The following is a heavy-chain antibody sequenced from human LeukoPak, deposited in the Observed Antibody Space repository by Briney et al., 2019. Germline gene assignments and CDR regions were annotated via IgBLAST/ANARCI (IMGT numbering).Heavy chain of an antibody. V-gene: IGHV1-69*13. Sequence: SVKVSCKASGGTFSSYAISWVRQAPGQGLEWMGGIISIFSTANYAQKFQGRVTITADESTSTAYMELSSLRSEDTAVYYCARFTVTGDFDYWGQGTLVTVSS. D-gene: IGHD4-17*01. CDR3: ARFTVTGDFDY. CDR2: IISIFSTA. CDR1: GGTFSSYA. J-gene: IGHJ4*02.